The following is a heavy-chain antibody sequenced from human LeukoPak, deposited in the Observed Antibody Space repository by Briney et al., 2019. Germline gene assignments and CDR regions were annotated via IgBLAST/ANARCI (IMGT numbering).Heavy chain of an antibody. V-gene: IGHV3-23*01. CDR2: ISGSGGST. CDR1: GFTFSSYS. Sequence: GGSLRLSCAASGFTFSSYSMTWVRQAAGKGLEWVSAISGSGGSTYYADSVKGRFTISRDNSKNTLYLQMNSLRAEDTAVYYCAKDPKGIAAAGMFDPWGQGTLATVSS. J-gene: IGHJ5*02. CDR3: AKDPKGIAAAGMFDP. D-gene: IGHD6-13*01.